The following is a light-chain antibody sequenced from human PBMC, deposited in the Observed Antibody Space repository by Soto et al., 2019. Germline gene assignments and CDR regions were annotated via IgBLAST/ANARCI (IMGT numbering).Light chain of an antibody. V-gene: IGLV2-23*02. Sequence: QSALTQPASVSGSPGQSITISCTGTSSDVGSYNLVSWYQQHPGKAPKLMIYEVSKRPSGVSDRFSGSKSGNTASLTISGLQAEDEADYYCCSYVGSSSWVFGTGTQLTVL. CDR1: SSDVGSYNL. CDR2: EVS. CDR3: CSYVGSSSWV. J-gene: IGLJ1*01.